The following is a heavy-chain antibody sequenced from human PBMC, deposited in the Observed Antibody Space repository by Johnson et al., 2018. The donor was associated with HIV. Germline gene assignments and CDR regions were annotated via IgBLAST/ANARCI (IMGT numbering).Heavy chain of an antibody. Sequence: VQLVESGGGVVQPGRSLRLSCAASGFTCNSYGMHWVRQPTGYGLEWVSAIGSAADTYFPGSVKGRFTISREDARNSLYLQMNSLRAGDTAVYYCARPLPAAYYAFDIWGQGTMVTVSS. CDR3: ARPLPAAYYAFDI. D-gene: IGHD2-2*01. J-gene: IGHJ3*02. V-gene: IGHV3-13*01. CDR1: GFTCNSYG. CDR2: IGSAADT.